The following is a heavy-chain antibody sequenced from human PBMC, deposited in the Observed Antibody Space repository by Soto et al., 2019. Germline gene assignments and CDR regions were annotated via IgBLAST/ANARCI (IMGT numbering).Heavy chain of an antibody. CDR1: GGTFSSYA. CDR3: ARASGIAAAGDYYYGMDV. J-gene: IGHJ6*02. V-gene: IGHV1-69*01. CDR2: IIPIFGTA. D-gene: IGHD6-13*01. Sequence: QVQLVQSGAEVKKPGSSVKVSCKASGGTFSSYAISWVRQAPGQGLEWMGGIIPIFGTANYAQKFQGRVTTTADESTSTAYMERSSLRAEDTSVYYCARASGIAAAGDYYYGMDVWGQGTTVTVSS.